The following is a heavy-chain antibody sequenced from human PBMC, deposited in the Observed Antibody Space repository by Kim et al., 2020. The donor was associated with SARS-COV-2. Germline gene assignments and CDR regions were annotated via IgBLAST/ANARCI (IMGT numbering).Heavy chain of an antibody. J-gene: IGHJ4*02. D-gene: IGHD3-16*01. CDR3: ARDLRG. V-gene: IGHV3-21*01. Sequence: SSSSSYIYYADSVKGRFTISRDNAKNSLYLQMNSLRAEDMAVYYCARDLRGWGQGTLVTVSS. CDR2: SSSSSYI.